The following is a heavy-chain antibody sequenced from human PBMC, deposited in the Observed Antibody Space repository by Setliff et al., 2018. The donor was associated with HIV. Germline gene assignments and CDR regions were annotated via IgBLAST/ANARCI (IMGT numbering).Heavy chain of an antibody. V-gene: IGHV1-18*01. CDR1: GYTFTSYD. CDR2: ISAYNGNT. D-gene: IGHD2-15*01. Sequence: ASVKVSCKASGYTFTSYDISWVRQAPGQGLEWMGWISAYNGNTNYAQKFQGRVTMTRDTSTSTVYMELSSLRSEDTAVYYCAREDCSGGSCYGSDYWGQGTLVTVSS. J-gene: IGHJ4*02. CDR3: AREDCSGGSCYGSDY.